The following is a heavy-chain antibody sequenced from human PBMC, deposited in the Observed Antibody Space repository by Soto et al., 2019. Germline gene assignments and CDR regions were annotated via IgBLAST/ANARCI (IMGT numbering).Heavy chain of an antibody. J-gene: IGHJ6*02. CDR1: GFTFSSYG. CDR3: ARPVLRYFPGGQPGLDV. Sequence: PGGSLRLSCAASGFTFSSYGMHWVRQAPGKGLEWVAVIWYDGSNKYYADSVKGRFTISRDNSKNTLYPQMNSLRAEDTAVYYWARPVLRYFPGGQPGLDVWGQGTTVTVSS. D-gene: IGHD3-9*01. V-gene: IGHV3-33*01. CDR2: IWYDGSNK.